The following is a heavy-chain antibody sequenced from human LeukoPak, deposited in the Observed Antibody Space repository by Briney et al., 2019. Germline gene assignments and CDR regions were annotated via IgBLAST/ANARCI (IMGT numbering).Heavy chain of an antibody. CDR1: GGSISSYY. CDR2: IYYSGST. D-gene: IGHD3-16*02. Sequence: SETLSLTCTVSGGSISSYYWSWIRQPPGKGLEWIGYIYYSGSTNYNPSLKSRVTISVDTSKNQFFLKLSSVTAADTAVYYCARVSMITFGGVIAHFDYWGQGTLVTVSS. CDR3: ARVSMITFGGVIAHFDY. J-gene: IGHJ4*02. V-gene: IGHV4-59*01.